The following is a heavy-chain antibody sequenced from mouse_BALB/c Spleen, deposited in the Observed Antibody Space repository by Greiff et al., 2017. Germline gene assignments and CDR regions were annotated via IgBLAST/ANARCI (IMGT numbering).Heavy chain of an antibody. Sequence: QVQLQQSGPEVVRPGVSVKISCKGSGYTFTDYAMHWVKQSHAKSLEWIGVISTYYGDASYNQKFKGKATMTVDKSSSTAYMELARLTSEDSAIYYCARGGDYDPAWFAYWGQGTLVTVSA. D-gene: IGHD2-4*01. J-gene: IGHJ3*01. CDR2: ISTYYGDA. CDR3: ARGGDYDPAWFAY. CDR1: GYTFTDYA. V-gene: IGHV1-67*01.